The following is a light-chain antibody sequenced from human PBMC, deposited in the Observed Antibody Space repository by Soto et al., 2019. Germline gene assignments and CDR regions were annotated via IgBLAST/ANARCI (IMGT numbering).Light chain of an antibody. CDR3: QQVNSYPIT. CDR2: AAS. V-gene: IGKV1-9*01. J-gene: IGKJ5*01. CDR1: QGISTS. Sequence: DIQLTQSPSFLSASVGDRVTITCRASQGISTSLAWYQQKPGKAPKLLTYAASTLQTGVPSRFSGSGPGTEFTLTISSLQAEDFATYYCQQVNSYPITFGQGTRLEIK.